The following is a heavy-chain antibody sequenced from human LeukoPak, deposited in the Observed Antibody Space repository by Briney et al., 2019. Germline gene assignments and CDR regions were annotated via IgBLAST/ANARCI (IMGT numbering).Heavy chain of an antibody. CDR3: ARRNSVTQGLDN. V-gene: IGHV3-72*01. CDR2: IRNKANSYTT. Sequence: PGGSLRLSCAASGFTFIDHYMDWVRQAPGKGLEWIGRIRNKANSYTTEYAASVKGRFTVSRDDSKNSLFLQMNSLESEDTAVYYCARRNSVTQGLDNWGREPWSPSPQ. D-gene: IGHD5/OR15-5a*01. CDR1: GFTFIDHY. J-gene: IGHJ4*02.